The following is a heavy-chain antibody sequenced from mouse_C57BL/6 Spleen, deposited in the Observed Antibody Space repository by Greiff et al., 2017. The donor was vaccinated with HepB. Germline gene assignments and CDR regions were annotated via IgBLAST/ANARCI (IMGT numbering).Heavy chain of an antibody. J-gene: IGHJ4*01. V-gene: IGHV1-64*01. CDR3: ARSYGSSRYAMDY. CDR1: GYTFTSYW. Sequence: QVQLQQPGAELVKPGASVKLSCKASGYTFTSYWMHWVKQRPGQGLEWIGMIHPNSGSTNYNEKFKSKATLTVDKSSSTAYMQLSSLTSEDSAVYYCARSYGSSRYAMDYWGQGTSVTVSS. D-gene: IGHD1-1*01. CDR2: IHPNSGST.